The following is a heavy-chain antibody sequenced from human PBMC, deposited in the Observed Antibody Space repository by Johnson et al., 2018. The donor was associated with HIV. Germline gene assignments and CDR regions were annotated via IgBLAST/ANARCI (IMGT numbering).Heavy chain of an antibody. V-gene: IGHV3-20*04. Sequence: VHLVESGGGVVRPGGSLRLSCAASGFTFDDYGMTWVRQVPGKGLEWVSGINWNGGSTGYADSVKGRFSIFRDNAKNSLALQMNSLRAEDTALYYCARDDLGWELSHDDAFDIWGQGTMVIVSS. CDR3: ARDDLGWELSHDDAFDI. CDR2: INWNGGST. CDR1: GFTFDDYG. D-gene: IGHD1-26*01. J-gene: IGHJ3*02.